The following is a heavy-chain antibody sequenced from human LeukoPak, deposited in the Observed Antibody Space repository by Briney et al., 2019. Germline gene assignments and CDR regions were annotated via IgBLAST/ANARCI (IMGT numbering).Heavy chain of an antibody. CDR3: ARRDNSDYYDY. J-gene: IGHJ4*02. Sequence: GESLKISCKGSGYSFTSYWIGWVRQMPGKGLEWMGIIYPGDSDTRYSPSFQGQVTISADKSISTAYLPWSSPKASDTAMYYCARRDNSDYYDYWGQGTLVTVSS. D-gene: IGHD3-22*01. CDR2: IYPGDSDT. V-gene: IGHV5-51*01. CDR1: GYSFTSYW.